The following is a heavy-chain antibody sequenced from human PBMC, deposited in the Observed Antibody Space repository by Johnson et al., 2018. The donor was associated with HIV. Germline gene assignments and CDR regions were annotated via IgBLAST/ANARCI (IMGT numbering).Heavy chain of an antibody. CDR3: ARDRVLVAYASLDAFDL. CDR1: GFTFSSYG. Sequence: QVQLVESGGGVVQPGRSLRLSCAASGFTFSSYGMHWVRQAPGKGLEWVAVIWYDGSNKIYAESVKGRFSISRDNTKNSLYLQMNSLRAEETAVYYCARDRVLVAYASLDAFDLWGQGTIVTVSS. V-gene: IGHV3-33*01. J-gene: IGHJ3*01. CDR2: IWYDGSNK. D-gene: IGHD2-8*02.